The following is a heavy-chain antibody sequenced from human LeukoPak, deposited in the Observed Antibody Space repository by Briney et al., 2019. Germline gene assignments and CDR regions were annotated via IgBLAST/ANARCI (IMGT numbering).Heavy chain of an antibody. CDR1: GGSISGYY. D-gene: IGHD2-15*01. J-gene: IGHJ4*02. Sequence: PSETLSLTCTVSGGSISGYYWSWIPQPPGQGLEWIGFIYYRGTSKYNPSLMSRVTMSVDTSKNQVSLKLSSVTAADTAVYYCARHYCSGGNCYYFDHWGQGTLVTVSS. V-gene: IGHV4-59*08. CDR3: ARHYCSGGNCYYFDH. CDR2: IYYRGTS.